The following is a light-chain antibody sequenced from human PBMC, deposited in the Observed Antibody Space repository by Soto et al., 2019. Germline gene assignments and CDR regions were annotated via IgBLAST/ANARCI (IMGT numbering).Light chain of an antibody. Sequence: QMTQSPSSLSASVGEKIIITCRASRDVGSDVSWYQQKPGQAPKLLIYAASNLYTGVPSSFSGSRSGTEFTLTISSLQPEDFASYYCLQDYGDSWTFGQGTKVDI. J-gene: IGKJ1*01. V-gene: IGKV1-6*01. CDR3: LQDYGDSWT. CDR2: AAS. CDR1: RDVGSD.